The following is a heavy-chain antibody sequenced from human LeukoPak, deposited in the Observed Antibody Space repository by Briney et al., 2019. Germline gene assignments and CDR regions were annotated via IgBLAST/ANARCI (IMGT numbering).Heavy chain of an antibody. CDR3: ARDESDGGVPVDY. CDR1: GFTFSSYA. V-gene: IGHV3-30-3*01. J-gene: IGHJ4*02. Sequence: QPGGSLRLSCAASGFTFSSYAMHWVRQAPGKGLEWVAVISYDGSNKYYVDSVKGRFTISRDNSKNTLYLQMSSLRAEDTAVYYCARDESDGGVPVDYWGQGTLVTVSS. D-gene: IGHD3-16*01. CDR2: ISYDGSNK.